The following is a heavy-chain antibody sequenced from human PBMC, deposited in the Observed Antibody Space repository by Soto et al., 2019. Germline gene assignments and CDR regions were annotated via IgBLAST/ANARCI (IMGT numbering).Heavy chain of an antibody. CDR2: VSHDGRNT. J-gene: IGHJ4*02. Sequence: VQLVESGGGVVQPGRSLRLSCAASGFTFSDYAMHWVRQAPGKGLEWVAVVSHDGRNTHYADSVKGRFTISRDSSKNTVSPEMDSPRAGDTGVYYRAKGGPAWLVTSDFNFWGQGALVTVSS. CDR3: AKGGPAWLVTSDFNF. D-gene: IGHD6-19*01. CDR1: GFTFSDYA. V-gene: IGHV3-30*18.